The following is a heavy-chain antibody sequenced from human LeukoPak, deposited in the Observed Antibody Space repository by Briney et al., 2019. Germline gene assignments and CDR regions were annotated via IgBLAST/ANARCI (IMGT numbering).Heavy chain of an antibody. CDR3: ARSRSRDCSSTSCYSYGLDY. J-gene: IGHJ4*02. Sequence: ASVKVSCKASGYTFTGYYMHWVRQAPGQGFEWMGWINPNSGGTNYAQKFQGRVTMTRDTSISIAYMELSRLRSDDTAVYYCARSRSRDCSSTSCYSYGLDYWGQGTLVTVSS. CDR1: GYTFTGYY. V-gene: IGHV1-2*02. D-gene: IGHD2-2*01. CDR2: INPNSGGT.